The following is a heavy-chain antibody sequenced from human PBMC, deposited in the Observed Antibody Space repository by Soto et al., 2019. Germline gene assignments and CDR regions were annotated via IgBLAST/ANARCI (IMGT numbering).Heavy chain of an antibody. CDR2: INHSGST. J-gene: IGHJ4*02. V-gene: IGHV4-34*01. CDR1: GGSFSDYY. D-gene: IGHD3-10*01. CDR3: ARVYMVRGTIIRYFDY. Sequence: SETLSLTCGVYGGSFSDYYWSWIRQPPGKGLEWIGEINHSGSTNYNPSLKSRVTISVDTSKNQFSLKLRSVTAADTAVYYCARVYMVRGTIIRYFDYCGQGTLVTVSS.